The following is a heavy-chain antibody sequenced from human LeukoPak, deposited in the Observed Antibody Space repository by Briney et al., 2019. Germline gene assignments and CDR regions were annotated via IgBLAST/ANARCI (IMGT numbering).Heavy chain of an antibody. D-gene: IGHD4-17*01. CDR1: GNGFPYFD. Sequence: ASVKVSCKASGNGFPYFDVNWVRQASGQGLEWIGWVNPHSDNAGYGQRFQGRVTITTDISTATVYMELSSLISDDTAVYYCAKARKATTSTDYGYFYYMDVWGQGTTVTVSS. V-gene: IGHV1-8*02. CDR3: AKARKATTSTDYGYFYYMDV. CDR2: VNPHSDNA. J-gene: IGHJ6*02.